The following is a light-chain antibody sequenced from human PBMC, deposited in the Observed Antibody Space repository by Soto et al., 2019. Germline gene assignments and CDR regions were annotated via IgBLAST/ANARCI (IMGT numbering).Light chain of an antibody. CDR3: SSYSTSSALV. V-gene: IGLV2-14*03. CDR2: DVS. J-gene: IGLJ2*01. CDR1: SADIGAFNY. Sequence: QSALTQPASVSGSPGQSITISCAGTSADIGAFNYVSWYQHHPGKAPKLLIYDVSDRPSGVSTRFSASKSANTASLTISGIQADDEADYYCSSYSTSSALVFGGGTKRTFL.